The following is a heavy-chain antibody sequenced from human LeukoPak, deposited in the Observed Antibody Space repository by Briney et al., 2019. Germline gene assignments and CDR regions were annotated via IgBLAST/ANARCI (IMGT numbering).Heavy chain of an antibody. CDR3: AREASGTFFN. D-gene: IGHD1-26*01. J-gene: IGHJ4*02. CDR2: IHFGGST. V-gene: IGHV4-59*01. CDR1: RGSISSDS. Sequence: SETLFLTCSVSRGSISSDSWTWIRQPPGKTLEWVGKIHFGGSTNYNPSLRGRVTISVDNSRKYFSLRLTSVTSADTAVYYCAREASGTFFNWGQGTLVSVSS.